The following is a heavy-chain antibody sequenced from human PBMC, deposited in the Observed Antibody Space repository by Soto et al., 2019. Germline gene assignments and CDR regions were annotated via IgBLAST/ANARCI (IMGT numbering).Heavy chain of an antibody. Sequence: SETLSLTCTFSGCSISSYYWSLIRQPPGKGLEWIGYIYYSGSTNYNPSLKSRVTISVDTSKNQFSLKLSSVTAADTAVYYCARLGGDTAMVTLIYYYYMDVWGKGTTVTVSS. J-gene: IGHJ6*03. D-gene: IGHD5-18*01. CDR2: IYYSGST. CDR3: ARLGGDTAMVTLIYYYYMDV. CDR1: GCSISSYY. V-gene: IGHV4-59*08.